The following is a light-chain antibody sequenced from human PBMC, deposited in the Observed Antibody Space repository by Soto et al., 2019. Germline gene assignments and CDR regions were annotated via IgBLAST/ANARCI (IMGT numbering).Light chain of an antibody. Sequence: EIVLTQSPGTLSLSPGERATLSCRASQSVSSSYLAWYQQRPGQAPRLLIYDASSRATGIPDRFSGSGSGTDFTLTISRLEPEDFAVYYCQQSYTTPLTFGGGTKVEIK. CDR2: DAS. J-gene: IGKJ4*01. CDR3: QQSYTTPLT. CDR1: QSVSSSY. V-gene: IGKV3-20*01.